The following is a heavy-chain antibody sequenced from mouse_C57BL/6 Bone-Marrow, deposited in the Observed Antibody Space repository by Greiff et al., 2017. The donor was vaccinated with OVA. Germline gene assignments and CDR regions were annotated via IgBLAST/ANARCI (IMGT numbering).Heavy chain of an antibody. J-gene: IGHJ2*01. CDR2: ISDGGSYT. D-gene: IGHD2-5*01. CDR3: ARVRGYSNYEVDY. Sequence: EVQGVESGGGLVKPGGSLKLSCAASGFTFSSYAMSWVRQTPEKRLEWVATISDGGSYTYYPDNVKGRFTISRDNAKNNLYLQMSHLKSEDTAMYYCARVRGYSNYEVDYWGQGTTLTVSS. CDR1: GFTFSSYA. V-gene: IGHV5-4*01.